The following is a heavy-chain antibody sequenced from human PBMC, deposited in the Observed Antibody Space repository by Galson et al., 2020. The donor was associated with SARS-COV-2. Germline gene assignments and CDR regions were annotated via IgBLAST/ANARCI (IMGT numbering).Heavy chain of an antibody. D-gene: IGHD5-18*01. V-gene: IGHV1-2*02. CDR1: GYTFTGYY. CDR3: ARDGTAMVTNGFDI. Sequence: ASVKVSCKASGYTFTGYYMHWVRPAPGQGLEWMGWVNPNSGGTNYAQKFQGRVTMTRDTSTSIAYMELSRLRSDDPAVYYCARDGTAMVTNGFDIWGQGTMVTVSS. J-gene: IGHJ3*02. CDR2: VNPNSGGT.